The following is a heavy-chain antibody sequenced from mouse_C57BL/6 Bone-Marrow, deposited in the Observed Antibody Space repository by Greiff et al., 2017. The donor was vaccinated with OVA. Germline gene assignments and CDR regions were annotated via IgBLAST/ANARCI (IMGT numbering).Heavy chain of an antibody. CDR3: ARGPHYYGSSYWFAD. Sequence: EVQLQQSGPELVKPGASVKIPCKASGYTFTDYNMNWVKQSHGKSLEWIGDINPNNGGTIYNQKFKGKATLTVDKSSSTAYMELRSLTAEDTAVYYCARGPHYYGSSYWFADWGKGTLVTVSA. V-gene: IGHV1-18*01. CDR1: GYTFTDYN. J-gene: IGHJ3*01. D-gene: IGHD1-1*01. CDR2: INPNNGGT.